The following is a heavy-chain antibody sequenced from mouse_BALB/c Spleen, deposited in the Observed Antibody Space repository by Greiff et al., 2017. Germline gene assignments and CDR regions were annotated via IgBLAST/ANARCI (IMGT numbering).Heavy chain of an antibody. D-gene: IGHD2-4*01. Sequence: EVQVVESGGGLVKPGGSLKPSCAASGFTFSSYTMSWVRQTPEKRLEWVAYISNGGGSTYYPDTVKGRFTISRDNAKNTLYLQMSSLKSEDTAMYYFARHDYDGGWFAYWGQGTLVTVSA. CDR2: ISNGGGST. V-gene: IGHV5-12-2*01. CDR3: ARHDYDGGWFAY. CDR1: GFTFSSYT. J-gene: IGHJ3*01.